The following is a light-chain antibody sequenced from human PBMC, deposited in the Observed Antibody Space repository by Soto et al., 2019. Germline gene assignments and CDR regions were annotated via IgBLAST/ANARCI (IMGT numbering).Light chain of an antibody. Sequence: DIQMTQSPSTLSASIGDRVTITCRASQSISSWVAWYQQKPGKAPKLLIYKASTLKSGVPSRFSGSGSGTEFTLTISSLQPDDFVTYYCQHYNSYSEAFGQGTKVDIK. CDR1: QSISSW. J-gene: IGKJ1*01. CDR3: QHYNSYSEA. V-gene: IGKV1-5*03. CDR2: KAS.